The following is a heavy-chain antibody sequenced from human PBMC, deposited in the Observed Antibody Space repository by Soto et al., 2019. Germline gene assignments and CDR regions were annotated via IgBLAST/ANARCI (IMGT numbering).Heavy chain of an antibody. CDR1: GFTFSSHW. CDR2: IKQDGSEK. V-gene: IGHV3-7*01. J-gene: IGHJ5*02. CDR3: AIDYDSWSGYYTPHNWFDP. D-gene: IGHD3-3*01. Sequence: GSLRLSCVASGFTFSSHWMSWVRQAPEKGLEWVANIKQDGSEKYYVDSVKGRLTISRDNAKNSMYLQLNSLRVEDTAVYYCAIDYDSWSGYYTPHNWFDPWGRGTLVTVSS.